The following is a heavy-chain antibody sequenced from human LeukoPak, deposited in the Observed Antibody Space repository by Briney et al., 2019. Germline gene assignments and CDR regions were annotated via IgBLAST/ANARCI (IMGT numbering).Heavy chain of an antibody. J-gene: IGHJ4*02. CDR1: GFTFSGYS. V-gene: IGHV3-21*01. CDR3: AREVSEGFDF. CDR2: FGTRSTSI. Sequence: PGGSLRLSCTASGFTFSGYSMNWIRQAPEKGLEWVSSFGTRSTSIYHAGSVKGRFAISRDNAKNSLYLQMNSLRAEDTALYYCAREVSEGFDFWGQGTLVTVSS. D-gene: IGHD3-22*01.